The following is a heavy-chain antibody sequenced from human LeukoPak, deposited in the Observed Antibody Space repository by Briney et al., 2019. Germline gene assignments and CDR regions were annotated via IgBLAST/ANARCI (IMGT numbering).Heavy chain of an antibody. J-gene: IGHJ6*02. CDR1: GFTFSGYA. CDR2: ISGSAGST. CDR3: AKDRRQCSGGTCNSYYYYGMDV. Sequence: PGGSLRLSCAASGFTFSGYAMSWVRQAPGQGLEWVSAISGSAGSTYYAESVKGRFTISRDNSKNTLYLQMNGLRAEDTAVYYCAKDRRQCSGGTCNSYYYYGMDVWGQGTTVTVSS. D-gene: IGHD2-15*01. V-gene: IGHV3-23*01.